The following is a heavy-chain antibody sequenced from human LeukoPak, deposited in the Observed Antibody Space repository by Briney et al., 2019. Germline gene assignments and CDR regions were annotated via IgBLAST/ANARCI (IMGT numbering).Heavy chain of an antibody. V-gene: IGHV1-2*02. CDR3: ARSPLSIAARYWFDP. D-gene: IGHD6-6*01. CDR2: INPNSGGT. Sequence: GASVKVSCKASGYTFTGYYMHWVRQAPGQGLEWMGWINPNSGGTNYAQKFQGRVTMTRDTSISTAYMDLSRLRSDDTAVYYCARSPLSIAARYWFDPWGQGTLVTVSS. J-gene: IGHJ5*02. CDR1: GYTFTGYY.